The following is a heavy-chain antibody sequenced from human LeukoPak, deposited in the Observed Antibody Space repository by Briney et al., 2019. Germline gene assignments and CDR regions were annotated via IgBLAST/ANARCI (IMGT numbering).Heavy chain of an antibody. V-gene: IGHV3-48*03. D-gene: IGHD4-17*01. CDR3: AVTTVGFALDY. CDR2: ISSSGSTI. J-gene: IGHJ4*02. CDR1: GFTFSSYE. Sequence: GGSLRLSCAASGFTFSSYEMNWVRQAPGKGLEWVSDISSSGSTIDYADSVKGRFTISRDNAKNSLYLQMNSLRAEDTAVYYCAVTTVGFALDYWGQGTLVTVSS.